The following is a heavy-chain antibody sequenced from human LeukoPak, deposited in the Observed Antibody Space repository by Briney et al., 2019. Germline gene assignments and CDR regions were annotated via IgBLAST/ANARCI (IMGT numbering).Heavy chain of an antibody. J-gene: IGHJ4*02. CDR2: ISAYNGNT. CDR3: ARDPPWELLLRGYYFDY. CDR1: GYTFTSYG. V-gene: IGHV1-18*01. Sequence: ASVKVSCKASGYTFTSYGIGWVRQAPGQGLEWMGWISAYNGNTNYAQKLQGRVTMTTDTSTSTAYMEPRSLRSDDTAVYYCARDPPWELLLRGYYFDYWGQGTLVTVSS. D-gene: IGHD1-26*01.